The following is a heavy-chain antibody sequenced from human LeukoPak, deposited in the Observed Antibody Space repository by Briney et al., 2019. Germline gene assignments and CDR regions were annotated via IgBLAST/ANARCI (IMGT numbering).Heavy chain of an antibody. Sequence: PGGSLRLSCAASGFTFSSYSMNWVRQAPGKGLEWVSTISGSGGSTYYADSVKGRFTISRDNSKNTLYLQMNSLRAEDTAVYYCAKHSALAGYFDYWGQGTLVTVSS. CDR2: ISGSGGST. V-gene: IGHV3-23*01. J-gene: IGHJ4*02. CDR3: AKHSALAGYFDY. CDR1: GFTFSSYS. D-gene: IGHD6-13*01.